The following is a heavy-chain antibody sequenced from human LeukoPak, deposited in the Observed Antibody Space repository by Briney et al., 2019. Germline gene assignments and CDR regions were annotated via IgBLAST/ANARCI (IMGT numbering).Heavy chain of an antibody. D-gene: IGHD2-21*02. CDR1: GGTSSSYA. V-gene: IGHV1-69*13. Sequence: SVKVSCKASGGTSSSYAISWVRQAPGQGLEWMGGIIPIFGTANYAQKFQGRVTITADESTSTAYMEPSSLRSEDTAVYYCASPMVVTATLSPFDYWGQGTLVTVSS. J-gene: IGHJ4*02. CDR2: IIPIFGTA. CDR3: ASPMVVTATLSPFDY.